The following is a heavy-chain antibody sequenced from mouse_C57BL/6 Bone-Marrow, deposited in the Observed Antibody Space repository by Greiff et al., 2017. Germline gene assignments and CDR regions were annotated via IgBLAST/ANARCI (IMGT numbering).Heavy chain of an antibody. Sequence: DVQLQESGGGLVKPGGSLKLSCAASGFTFSSYAMSWVRQTPEKRLEWVATISDGGSYTYYPDNVKGRFTISRDNAKNNLYLQMSHLKSEDTAMYYCAREMMVTTYAMDYWGQGTSVTVSS. J-gene: IGHJ4*01. CDR3: AREMMVTTYAMDY. CDR1: GFTFSSYA. D-gene: IGHD2-3*01. V-gene: IGHV5-4*01. CDR2: ISDGGSYT.